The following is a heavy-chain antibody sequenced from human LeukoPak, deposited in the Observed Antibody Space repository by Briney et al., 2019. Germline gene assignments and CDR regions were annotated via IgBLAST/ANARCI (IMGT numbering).Heavy chain of an antibody. CDR3: VRDLFGYGPSFDH. Sequence: SETLSLTCTVSGFSISSGYYWGWIRQPPGKGLEWIANIHQSGSTQSTPPLKSRVTISIDTSKNQFSLKLSSVTAADTAVYFCVRDLFGYGPSFDHWGQGTLVSVSS. CDR1: GFSISSGYY. D-gene: IGHD5-18*01. J-gene: IGHJ4*02. CDR2: IHQSGST. V-gene: IGHV4-38-2*02.